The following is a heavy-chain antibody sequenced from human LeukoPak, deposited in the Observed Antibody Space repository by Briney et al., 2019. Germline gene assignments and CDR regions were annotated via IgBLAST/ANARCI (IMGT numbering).Heavy chain of an antibody. CDR3: ARDDYGDAFDI. CDR2: IKQDGSEK. D-gene: IGHD4-17*01. J-gene: IGHJ3*02. V-gene: IGHV3-7*01. CDR1: GFTFSSYW. Sequence: GGSLRLSCAASGFTFSSYWMSWVRQAPGRGLEWVANIKQDGSEKYCVDSVKGRFTISRDNAKNSLYLQMNSLRAEDTAVYYCARDDYGDAFDIWGQGTMVTVSS.